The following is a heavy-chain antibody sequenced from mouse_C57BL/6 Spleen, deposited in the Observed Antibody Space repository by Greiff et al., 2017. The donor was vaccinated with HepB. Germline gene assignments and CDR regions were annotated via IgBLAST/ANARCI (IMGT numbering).Heavy chain of an antibody. J-gene: IGHJ4*01. CDR1: GFTFSDYG. V-gene: IGHV5-17*01. CDR2: ISSGSSTI. D-gene: IGHD2-4*01. CDR3: ARRLDYDYDDGYYAMDY. Sequence: EVKVVESGGGLVKPGGSLKLSCAASGFTFSDYGMHWVRQAPEKGLEWVAYISSGSSTIYYADTVKGRFTISRDNAKNTLFLQMTSLRSEDTAMYYCARRLDYDYDDGYYAMDYWGQGTSVTVSS.